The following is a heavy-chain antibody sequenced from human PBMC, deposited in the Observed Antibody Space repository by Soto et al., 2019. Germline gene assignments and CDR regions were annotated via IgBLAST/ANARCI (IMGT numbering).Heavy chain of an antibody. CDR2: VYYSGST. V-gene: IGHV4-59*01. D-gene: IGHD2-21*01. J-gene: IGHJ4*01. CDR3: ARTRMIESWIDY. Sequence: PSETLSLTCDVSGDSISNYYWSWIRQPPGKGLEWIGYVYYSGSTLYNPSLESRVTMSIDMSKKQVSLKLTSVIAADSAFYYCARTRMIESWIDYWGHGTRGTVSS. CDR1: GDSISNYY.